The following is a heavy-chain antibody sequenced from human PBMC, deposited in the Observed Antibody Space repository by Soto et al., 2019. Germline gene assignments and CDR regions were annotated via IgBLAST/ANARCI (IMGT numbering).Heavy chain of an antibody. CDR3: ARGGSYDFWSGYGGGMDV. V-gene: IGHV1-8*01. D-gene: IGHD3-3*01. CDR1: GYTFTIYD. CDR2: MNPNSGNT. J-gene: IGHJ6*03. Sequence: ASVKVSCKTSGYTFTIYDINLVRPATGKGLEWMGWMNPNSGNTGYAQKFQGRVTMTRNTSISTAYMELSSLRSEDTAVYYCARGGSYDFWSGYGGGMDVWGKGTTVTVSS.